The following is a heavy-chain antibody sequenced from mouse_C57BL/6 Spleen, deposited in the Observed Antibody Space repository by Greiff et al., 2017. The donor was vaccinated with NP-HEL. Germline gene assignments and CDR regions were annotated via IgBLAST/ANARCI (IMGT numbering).Heavy chain of an antibody. CDR3: ARALISAMDY. CDR2: INYDGSST. CDR1: GFTFSDYY. Sequence: EVKLMESEGGLVQPGSSMKLSCTASGFTFSDYYMAWVRQVPEKGLEWVANINYDGSSTYYLDSLKSRFIISRDNAKNILYLQMSSLKSEDTATYYCARALISAMDYWGQGTSVTVSS. J-gene: IGHJ4*01. V-gene: IGHV5-16*01.